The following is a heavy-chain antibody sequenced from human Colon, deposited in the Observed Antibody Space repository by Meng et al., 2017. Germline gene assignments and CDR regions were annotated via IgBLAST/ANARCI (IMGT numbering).Heavy chain of an antibody. CDR2: IHPSGSS. CDR1: GGSFSNYY. V-gene: IGHV4-34*01. CDR3: ARGVDWAKSGNF. Sequence: QVQVRQGGAGLLKPSETLSLTCAVYGGSFSNYYLAWIRQPPGKGLEWIGEIHPSGSSYYSPSLQSRVTITLDTSKNQFSLTLSSLTAADTAVYYCARGVDWAKSGNFWGQGTLVTVSS. D-gene: IGHD3-9*01. J-gene: IGHJ4*02.